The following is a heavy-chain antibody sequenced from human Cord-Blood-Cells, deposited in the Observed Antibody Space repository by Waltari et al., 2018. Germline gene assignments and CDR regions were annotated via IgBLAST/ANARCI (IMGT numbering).Heavy chain of an antibody. CDR1: GGSFSGYY. Sequence: QVQLQQWGAGLLKPSETLSPTCAVYGGSFSGYYWSWIRQPPGKGLEWIGEINHSGSTYYNPSLKSRVTISVDTSKNQFSLKLSSVTAADTAVYYCAGSLGSGYYVPDAFDIWGQGTMVTVSS. CDR3: AGSLGSGYYVPDAFDI. J-gene: IGHJ3*02. V-gene: IGHV4-34*01. D-gene: IGHD3-3*01. CDR2: INHSGST.